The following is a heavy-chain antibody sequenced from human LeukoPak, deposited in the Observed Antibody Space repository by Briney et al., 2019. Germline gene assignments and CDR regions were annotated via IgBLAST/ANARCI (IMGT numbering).Heavy chain of an antibody. D-gene: IGHD3-16*02. J-gene: IGHJ5*02. CDR1: GGSISSGPYY. CDR3: ARVRMYDYVWGSYRSNWFDP. Sequence: SETLSLTCTVSGGSISSGPYYWGWIRQPPGKGLEWIGSIYYSGTTYYNPSLKSRVTISVDTSKNQFSLKLSSVTAADTAVYYCARVRMYDYVWGSYRSNWFDPWGQGTLVTVSS. V-gene: IGHV4-39*07. CDR2: IYYSGTT.